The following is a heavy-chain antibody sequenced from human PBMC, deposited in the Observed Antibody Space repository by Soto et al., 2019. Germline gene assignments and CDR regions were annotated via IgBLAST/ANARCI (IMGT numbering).Heavy chain of an antibody. J-gene: IGHJ4*02. CDR2: ISYDGSNK. CDR3: AKDGSSYGYGGDY. V-gene: IGHV3-30*18. CDR1: GFTFSSYG. D-gene: IGHD5-18*01. Sequence: GGSLRLSCAASGFTFSSYGMHWVRQAPGKGLEWVAVISYDGSNKYYADSVKGRFTISRDNSKNTLYLQMNSLRAEDTAVYYCAKDGSSYGYGGDYWGQGTLVTVSS.